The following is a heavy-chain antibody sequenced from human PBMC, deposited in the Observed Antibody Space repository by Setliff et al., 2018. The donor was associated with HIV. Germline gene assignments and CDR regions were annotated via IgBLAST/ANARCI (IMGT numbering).Heavy chain of an antibody. CDR2: ISTSGTT. J-gene: IGHJ6*02. D-gene: IGHD3-16*01. CDR3: ARRKGGYGLDV. V-gene: IGHV4-61*09. Sequence: PSETLSLTCAVSGDSITSGTYYWSWIRQPAGMRLEWIGHISTSGTTNYNPSLKSRVTISADTSKSQFSLKLTSVTAADTAVYYCARRKGGYGLDVWGQGTTVTVSS. CDR1: GDSITSGTYY.